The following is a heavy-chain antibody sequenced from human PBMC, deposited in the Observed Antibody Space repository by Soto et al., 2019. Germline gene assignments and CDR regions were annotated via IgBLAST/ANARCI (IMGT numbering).Heavy chain of an antibody. CDR3: AREEYSSSSGWFDP. Sequence: EVQLVESGGGLVKPGGSLRLSCAASGFTFSSYSMNWVRQAPGKGLEWVSSISSSRSYIYYADSVKGRFTISRDNANNSLYLQMNSLRAEDTAVYYCAREEYSSSSGWFDPWGQGTLVTVAS. V-gene: IGHV3-21*01. CDR2: ISSSRSYI. D-gene: IGHD6-6*01. CDR1: GFTFSSYS. J-gene: IGHJ5*02.